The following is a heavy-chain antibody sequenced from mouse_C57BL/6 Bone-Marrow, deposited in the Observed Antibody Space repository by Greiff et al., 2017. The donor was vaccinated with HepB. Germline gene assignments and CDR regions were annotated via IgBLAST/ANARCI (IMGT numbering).Heavy chain of an antibody. D-gene: IGHD2-3*01. CDR3: AHDGYYWYFDV. J-gene: IGHJ1*03. CDR2: INPNNGGT. Sequence: EVQLQQSGPELVKPGASVKISCKASGYTFTDYYMNWVKQSHGKSLEWIGDINPNNGGTSYNQKFKGKATLTVDKSSSTAYMELRSLTSEDSAVYYCAHDGYYWYFDVWGTGTTVTVAS. CDR1: GYTFTDYY. V-gene: IGHV1-26*01.